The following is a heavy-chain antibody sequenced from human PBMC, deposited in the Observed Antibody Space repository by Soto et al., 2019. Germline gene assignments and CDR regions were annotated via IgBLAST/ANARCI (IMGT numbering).Heavy chain of an antibody. CDR3: AKVFYYYDSSGYYYFDY. Sequence: GGSLRLSCAASGFTFISYAVSWVRQAPGKGPEWISSISGSGSTIYYADSVKGRFTISRGNSKNTLYLQMSSLRAEDTAVYYCAKVFYYYDSSGYYYFDYWGQGTLVTVSS. V-gene: IGHV3-23*01. D-gene: IGHD3-22*01. CDR1: GFTFISYA. J-gene: IGHJ4*02. CDR2: ISGSGSTI.